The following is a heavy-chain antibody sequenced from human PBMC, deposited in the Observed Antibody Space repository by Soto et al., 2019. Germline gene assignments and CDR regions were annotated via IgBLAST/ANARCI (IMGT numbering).Heavy chain of an antibody. CDR2: ISRSGSDI. D-gene: IGHD2-2*03. V-gene: IGHV3-11*01. Sequence: GGSLRLSCAASGFTFSDYSMNWVRQAPGKGLEWVSYISRSGSDIYYADSVKGRFTISRDNAKNSLFLQMNSPRAEDTAVYYCATVGYCSSTSCQTRYYYYGMDVWGQGTTVTVSS. CDR1: GFTFSDYS. CDR3: ATVGYCSSTSCQTRYYYYGMDV. J-gene: IGHJ6*02.